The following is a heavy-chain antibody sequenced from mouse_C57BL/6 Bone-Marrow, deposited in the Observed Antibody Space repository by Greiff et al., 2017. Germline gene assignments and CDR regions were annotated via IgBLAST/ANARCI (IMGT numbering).Heavy chain of an antibody. CDR1: GFTFSSYT. J-gene: IGHJ2*01. CDR3: ASLVAGGFDY. Sequence: EVMLVESGGGLVKPGGSLKLSCAASGFTFSSYTMSWVRQTPEKRLEWVATISGGGGNTYYPDSVKGRFTISRDNAKNTLYLQMSSLRSEDTALYYCASLVAGGFDYWGQGTTLTVSS. D-gene: IGHD1-1*01. V-gene: IGHV5-9*01. CDR2: ISGGGGNT.